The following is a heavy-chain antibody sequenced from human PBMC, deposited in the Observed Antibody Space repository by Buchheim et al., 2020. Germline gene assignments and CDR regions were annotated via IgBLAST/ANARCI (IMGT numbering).Heavy chain of an antibody. CDR1: GFTFSNYN. CDR2: ISGSSSHI. CDR3: ARNEAYYDRSGYFLY. V-gene: IGHV3-21*01. D-gene: IGHD3-22*01. Sequence: EVQLMESGGGLVNPGGSLRLACAASGFTFSNYNMHWVHQAPGKGLEWVSSISGSSSHIYHADSLRGRITISRENPKNSLYLQMNSLSAEDTAVYYCARNEAYYDRSGYFLYWGQGT. J-gene: IGHJ4*02.